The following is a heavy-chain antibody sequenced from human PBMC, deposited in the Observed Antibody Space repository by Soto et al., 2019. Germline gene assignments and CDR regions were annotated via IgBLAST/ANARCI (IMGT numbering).Heavy chain of an antibody. Sequence: LSLTFTVSGGSISSSSYYWGWIRQPPGKGLEWIGSIYYSGSTYYNPSLKSRVTISVDTSKNQFSLKLSSVTAADTAVYYCASGSWATPSDYWGQGTLVTVSS. D-gene: IGHD5-12*01. V-gene: IGHV4-39*01. J-gene: IGHJ4*02. CDR1: GGSISSSSYY. CDR3: ASGSWATPSDY. CDR2: IYYSGST.